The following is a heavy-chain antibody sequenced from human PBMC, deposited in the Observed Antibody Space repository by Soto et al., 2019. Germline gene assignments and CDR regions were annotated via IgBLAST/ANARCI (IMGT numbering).Heavy chain of an antibody. V-gene: IGHV1-3*01. Sequence: ASVKVSCKASGYTFTSYAMHWVRQAPGQRLEWMGWINAGNGNTKYSQKFQGRVTITRDTSASTAYMELSSLRSEDTAVYYCARVLVVPAAMSNLYYYGMDVWGQGTTVTV. CDR1: GYTFTSYA. J-gene: IGHJ6*02. D-gene: IGHD2-2*01. CDR3: ARVLVVPAAMSNLYYYGMDV. CDR2: INAGNGNT.